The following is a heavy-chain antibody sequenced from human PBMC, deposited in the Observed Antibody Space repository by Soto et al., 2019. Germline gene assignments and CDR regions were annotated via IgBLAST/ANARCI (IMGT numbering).Heavy chain of an antibody. CDR3: ARDSRGWFDP. CDR1: GFTFSSYA. V-gene: IGHV3-23*01. Sequence: EVQLLESGGDLVQPGGSLRLSCAASGFTFSSYAMNWVRQAPGKGLEWVSRTSSSGDGTYYADSVKGRFTISRDTSKNTLHLQMNSLRTEDTDVYYCARDSRGWFDPWGQGTLVTVSS. CDR2: TSSSGDGT. D-gene: IGHD6-13*01. J-gene: IGHJ5*02.